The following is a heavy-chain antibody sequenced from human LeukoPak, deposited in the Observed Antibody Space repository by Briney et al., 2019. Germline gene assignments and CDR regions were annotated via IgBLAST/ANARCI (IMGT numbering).Heavy chain of an antibody. V-gene: IGHV4-61*01. D-gene: IGHD1-26*01. CDR3: ARGSFMVGAPNFDY. Sequence: SETLSLTCTVSGYSLSSGYYWSWIRQPPGKGLEWIGYIYYSGSTNYNPSLKSRVTISVDTSKNQSSLKLSSVTAADTAVYYCARGSFMVGAPNFDYWGQGTLVTVSS. CDR2: IYYSGST. CDR1: GYSLSSGYY. J-gene: IGHJ4*02.